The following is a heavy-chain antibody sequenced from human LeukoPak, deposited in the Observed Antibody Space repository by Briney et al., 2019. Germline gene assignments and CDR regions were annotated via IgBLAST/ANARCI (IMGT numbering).Heavy chain of an antibody. V-gene: IGHV3-11*04. CDR3: AKDLSSSGRSYYFDY. J-gene: IGHJ4*02. Sequence: GGSLRLSCAASGFTFSDYYMGWIRQAPGKGLEWISYISGSDGIIYYTDSVRGRFTISRDNAKKSLYLQMNRLTAEDTAVYYCAKDLSSSGRSYYFDYWGQGTLVTVSS. CDR1: GFTFSDYY. CDR2: ISGSDGII. D-gene: IGHD6-13*01.